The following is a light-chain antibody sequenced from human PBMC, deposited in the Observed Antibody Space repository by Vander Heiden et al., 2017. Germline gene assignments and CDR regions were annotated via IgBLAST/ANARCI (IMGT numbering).Light chain of an antibody. Sequence: QSVLTPPPSVPGAPGQRVTISCTGSSSNIGAGYDVHWYQQLPGTAPKLHIYCNSNRTSGVPDRFSGSKSGTSACLAITGRQAEDEADDYGQAYDSSLSGSGVFGGGTKLTVL. V-gene: IGLV1-40*01. J-gene: IGLJ2*01. CDR2: CNS. CDR3: QAYDSSLSGSGV. CDR1: SSNIGAGYD.